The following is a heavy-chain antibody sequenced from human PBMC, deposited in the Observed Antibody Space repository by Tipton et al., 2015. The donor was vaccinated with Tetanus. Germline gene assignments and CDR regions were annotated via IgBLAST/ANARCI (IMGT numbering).Heavy chain of an antibody. D-gene: IGHD2-15*01. Sequence: LRLSCTVSGGSVSSGSYYWSWIRQPPGKGLEWIGYIYYSGSTNYNPSLKSRVTVSLDTSKKHFSLRLSSVTAADTAVYYCARGGLCVGPACAGISPLLDVWGRGTLVTVSS. J-gene: IGHJ2*01. CDR2: IYYSGST. CDR1: GGSVSSGSYY. V-gene: IGHV4-61*03. CDR3: ARGGLCVGPACAGISPLLDV.